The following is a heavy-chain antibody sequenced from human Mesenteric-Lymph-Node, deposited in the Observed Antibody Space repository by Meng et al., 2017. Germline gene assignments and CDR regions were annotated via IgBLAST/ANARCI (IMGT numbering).Heavy chain of an antibody. CDR3: ARAPGVPAAIGDYYYYGMDV. CDR1: GFTLSGNT. D-gene: IGHD2-2*01. V-gene: IGHV3-21*01. J-gene: IGHJ6*02. Sequence: LSLTCAASGFTLSGNTMNWVRQAPGKGLEWVSSISSSSSYIYYADSVEGRFTISRDNAKNTLYLQMNSLRAEDTAVYYCARAPGVPAAIGDYYYYGMDVWGQGTTVTVSS. CDR2: ISSSSSYI.